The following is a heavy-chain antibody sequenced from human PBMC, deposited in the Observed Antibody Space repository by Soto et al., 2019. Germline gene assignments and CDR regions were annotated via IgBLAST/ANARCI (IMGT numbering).Heavy chain of an antibody. CDR2: IDPSDSYT. D-gene: IGHD5-12*01. Sequence: PGESLKISCKGSGYSFTSYWISWVRQMPGKGLEWMGRIDPSDSYTNYSPSFQGHVTISADKSISTAYLQWSSLKASDTAMYYCAREMATIHNWFYPWGQGTLVTVSS. CDR1: GYSFTSYW. J-gene: IGHJ5*02. CDR3: AREMATIHNWFYP. V-gene: IGHV5-10-1*01.